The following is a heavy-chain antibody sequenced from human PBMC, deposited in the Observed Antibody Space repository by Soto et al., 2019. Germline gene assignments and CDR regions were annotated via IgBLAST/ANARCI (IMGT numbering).Heavy chain of an antibody. D-gene: IGHD6-13*01. Sequence: SETLSLTCAVSGGSISSGGYSWSWIRQPPGKGLEWIGYIYHSGSTYYNPSLKSRVTISVDRSKNQFSLKLSSVTAADTAVYYCARAILMVAAAGNWFDPWGQGTLVTVSS. J-gene: IGHJ5*02. CDR1: GGSISSGGYS. V-gene: IGHV4-30-2*01. CDR3: ARAILMVAAAGNWFDP. CDR2: IYHSGST.